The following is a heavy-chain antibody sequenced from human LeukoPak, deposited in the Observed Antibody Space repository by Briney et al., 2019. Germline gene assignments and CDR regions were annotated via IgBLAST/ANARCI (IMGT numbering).Heavy chain of an antibody. J-gene: IGHJ5*02. CDR3: AKDLIPKFDP. Sequence: PGGSLRLSCAASGFTFSNYGMSWVRQAPGKGLEWVSAISVSGGSTYYADSVKGRFTISRDNSKNTLYLQMNSLRAEDTAVYYCAKDLIPKFDPWGQGTLVTVSS. V-gene: IGHV3-23*01. CDR1: GFTFSNYG. CDR2: ISVSGGST.